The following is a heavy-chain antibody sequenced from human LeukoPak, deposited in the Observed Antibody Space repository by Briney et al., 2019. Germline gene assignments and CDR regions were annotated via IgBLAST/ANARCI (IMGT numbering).Heavy chain of an antibody. CDR3: ARVAYYYDSSGYYWIYYFDY. Sequence: SETLSLTCAVYGGSFSGYYWSWIRQPPGKGLEWIGEINHSGSTNYNPSLKSRVTISVDTPKNRFSLKLSSVTAADTAVYYCARVAYYYDSSGYYWIYYFDYWGQGTLVTVSS. V-gene: IGHV4-34*01. CDR1: GGSFSGYY. CDR2: INHSGST. D-gene: IGHD3-22*01. J-gene: IGHJ4*02.